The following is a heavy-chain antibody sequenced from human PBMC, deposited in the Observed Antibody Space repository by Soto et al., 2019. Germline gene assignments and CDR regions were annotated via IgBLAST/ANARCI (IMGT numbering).Heavy chain of an antibody. J-gene: IGHJ4*02. CDR1: GGTFNSYT. V-gene: IGHV1-69*02. D-gene: IGHD3-10*01. Sequence: QVQLVQSGVEVKKPGSSVKVSCTASGGTFNSYTLNWVRQAPGQRLEWVGRVNPIVGMSSSASKFQGRVTMTADKSTSTAYMVLTGLESEDTALYYCATSYGSGSTHFDSWGQGTLVTVSS. CDR3: ATSYGSGSTHFDS. CDR2: VNPIVGMS.